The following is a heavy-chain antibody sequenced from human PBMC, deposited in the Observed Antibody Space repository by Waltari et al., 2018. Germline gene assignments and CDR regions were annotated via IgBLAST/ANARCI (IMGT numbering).Heavy chain of an antibody. CDR2: IYYSGST. V-gene: IGHV4-39*07. CDR1: GGSISSSSYY. Sequence: QLQLQESGPGLVKPSETLSLTCTVSGGSISSSSYYWGWIRQPPGKGLEWIGSIYYSGSTYYNPSLKSRVTISVDTSKNQFSLKLSSVTAEDTAVYYCARDYGDFSNWFDPWGQGTLVTVSS. D-gene: IGHD4-17*01. CDR3: ARDYGDFSNWFDP. J-gene: IGHJ5*02.